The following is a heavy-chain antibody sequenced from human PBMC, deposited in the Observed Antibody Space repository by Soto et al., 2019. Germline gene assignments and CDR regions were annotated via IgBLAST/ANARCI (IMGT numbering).Heavy chain of an antibody. V-gene: IGHV4-4*02. CDR1: GGSISSSNW. J-gene: IGHJ5*02. CDR3: AIFTYDFWSGLKTPGWFDP. D-gene: IGHD3-3*01. Sequence: SETLSLTCAVSGGSISSSNWWSWVRQPPGKGLEWIGEIYHSGSTNYNPSLKSRVTISVDKSKNQFSLKLSSVTAADTAVYYCAIFTYDFWSGLKTPGWFDPWGQGTLVTVSS. CDR2: IYHSGST.